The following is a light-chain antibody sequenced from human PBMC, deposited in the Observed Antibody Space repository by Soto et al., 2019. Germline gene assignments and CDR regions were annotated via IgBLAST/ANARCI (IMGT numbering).Light chain of an antibody. V-gene: IGLV1-44*01. J-gene: IGLJ3*02. CDR1: RSNSGRSD. Sequence: QSVLTQPPSASGTPGQRVTISCSGSRSNSGRSDVYWYQQLPGTAPKLLIHNNNQRPSGVPDRVSGSKSGTSASLAISGLQSEDEADYYCAVWDDSVNGWVFGGGTQLTVL. CDR2: NNN. CDR3: AVWDDSVNGWV.